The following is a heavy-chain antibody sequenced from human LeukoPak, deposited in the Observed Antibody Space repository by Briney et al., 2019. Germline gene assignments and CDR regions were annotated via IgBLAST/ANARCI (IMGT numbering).Heavy chain of an antibody. Sequence: GGSLRLSCSASGFTVTHYAMHWVRQAPGKGLEWVAIIKKDGSEKYYVDSMKGRFTISRDNAKNSLFLQMNSLRAEDTAIYYCTTDTWYSAGHWGQGTLVTVSS. V-gene: IGHV3-7*03. CDR2: IKKDGSEK. D-gene: IGHD2-15*01. CDR1: GFTVTHYA. CDR3: TTDTWYSAGH. J-gene: IGHJ4*02.